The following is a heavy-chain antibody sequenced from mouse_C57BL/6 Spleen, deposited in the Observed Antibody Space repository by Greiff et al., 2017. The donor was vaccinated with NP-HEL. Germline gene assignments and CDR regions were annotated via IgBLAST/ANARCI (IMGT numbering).Heavy chain of an antibody. CDR2: IYPGDGDT. J-gene: IGHJ2*01. V-gene: IGHV1-82*01. CDR3: AREGYYYGSGFDY. D-gene: IGHD1-1*01. Sequence: VQLQQSGPELVKPGASVKISCKASGYAFSSSWMNWVKQRPGKGLEWIGRIYPGDGDTNYNGKFKGKATLTADKSSSTAYMQLSSLTSEDSAVYFCAREGYYYGSGFDYWGQGTTLTVSS. CDR1: GYAFSSSW.